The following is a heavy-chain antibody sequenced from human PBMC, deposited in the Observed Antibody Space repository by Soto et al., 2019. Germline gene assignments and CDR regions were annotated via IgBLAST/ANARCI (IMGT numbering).Heavy chain of an antibody. Sequence: PSETLSLTCTVSGGSISSVGYYWSWIRQPPGKGLEWIGYIYYSGSTYYNPSLKSRVTISVDTSKNQFSLKLSSVTAADTAVYYCARAPATEVYYYYYGMDVWGQGTTVTVSS. CDR1: GGSISSVGYY. CDR2: IYYSGST. V-gene: IGHV4-30-4*01. J-gene: IGHJ6*02. CDR3: ARAPATEVYYYYYGMDV.